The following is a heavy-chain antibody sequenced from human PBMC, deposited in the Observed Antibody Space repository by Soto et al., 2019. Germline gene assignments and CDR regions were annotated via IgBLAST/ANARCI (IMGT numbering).Heavy chain of an antibody. CDR2: ISSSSSYI. CDR3: ASGIVGDFYYYYGMDV. J-gene: IGHJ6*02. Sequence: GGSLRLSCAASGFTFSSYSMNWVRQAPGKGLEWVSSISSSSSYIYYADSVKGRFTISRDNAKNSLYLQMNSLRAEDTAVYYCASGIVGDFYYYYGMDVWGQGTTVTVSS. D-gene: IGHD1-26*01. V-gene: IGHV3-21*01. CDR1: GFTFSSYS.